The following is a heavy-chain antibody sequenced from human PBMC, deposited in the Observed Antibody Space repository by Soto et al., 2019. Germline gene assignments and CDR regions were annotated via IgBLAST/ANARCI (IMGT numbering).Heavy chain of an antibody. D-gene: IGHD2-2*01. CDR2: ISGGGDRT. CDR1: GFTFINYA. Sequence: VQLLESGGGLVQPGGSLRLPCVGSGFTFINYAMNWVRQTPGKGLEWVSTISGGGDRTFDADTVKGRFTISRDNSKNTVNLQMNSLRADDTAVYYCARKVLGSTSRPDWWYFDLWGRGTLVTVSS. CDR3: ARKVLGSTSRPDWWYFDL. V-gene: IGHV3-23*01. J-gene: IGHJ2*01.